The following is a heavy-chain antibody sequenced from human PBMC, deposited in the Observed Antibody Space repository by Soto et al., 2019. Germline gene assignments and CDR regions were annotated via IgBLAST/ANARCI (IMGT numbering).Heavy chain of an antibody. CDR1: GYSISRGYY. CDR3: AKEARTLAWYFDI. CDR2: FYHSGST. Sequence: SETLSLTCAVSGYSISRGYYWDWIRQPPGKGLEWIGSFYHSGSTYYNPSLKSRVAISVDTSKNQVSLKMTSVTAVDTAVYYYAKEARTLAWYFDIWDRGTMVTVSS. J-gene: IGHJ2*01. V-gene: IGHV4-38-2*01. D-gene: IGHD6-6*01.